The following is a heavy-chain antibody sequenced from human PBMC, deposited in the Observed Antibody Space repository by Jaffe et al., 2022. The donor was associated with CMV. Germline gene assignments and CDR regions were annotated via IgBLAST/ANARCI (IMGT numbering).Heavy chain of an antibody. CDR1: GFTFSSYE. CDR2: ISSSGSTI. Sequence: EVQLVESGGGLVQPGGSLRLSCAASGFTFSSYEMNWVRQAPGKGLEWVSYISSSGSTIYYADSVKGRFTISRDNAKNSLYLQMNSLRAEDTAVYYCLRNYLEAFDIWGQGTMVTVSS. D-gene: IGHD1-7*01. J-gene: IGHJ3*02. CDR3: LRNYLEAFDI. V-gene: IGHV3-48*03.